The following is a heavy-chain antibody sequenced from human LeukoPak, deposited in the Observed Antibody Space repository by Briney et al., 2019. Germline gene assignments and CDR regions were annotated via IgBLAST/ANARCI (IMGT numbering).Heavy chain of an antibody. CDR1: GFTFSSYA. CDR2: TGGSDGNT. CDR3: AKKDSSSWAFDY. D-gene: IGHD6-13*01. V-gene: IGHV3-23*01. J-gene: IGHJ4*02. Sequence: GGSLRLSCAASGFTFSSYAMSWVRQAPGMGLEWVSTTGGSDGNTYYADSVKGRFTISRDNSKNTLYLQMNSLRAEDTAVYYCAKKDSSSWAFDYWGQGTLVTVSS.